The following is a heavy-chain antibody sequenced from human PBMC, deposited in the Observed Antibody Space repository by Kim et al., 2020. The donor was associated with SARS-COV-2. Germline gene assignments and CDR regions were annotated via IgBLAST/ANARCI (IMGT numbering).Heavy chain of an antibody. CDR1: GYTFTSYY. CDR2: INPSGGST. Sequence: ASVKVSCKASGYTFTSYYMHWVRQAPGQGLEWMGIINPSGGSTSYAQKFQGRVTMTRDTSTSTVYMELSSLRSEDTAVYYCARASAGYCSGGSCYYYGMDVWGQGTTVTISS. D-gene: IGHD2-15*01. J-gene: IGHJ6*02. V-gene: IGHV1-46*01. CDR3: ARASAGYCSGGSCYYYGMDV.